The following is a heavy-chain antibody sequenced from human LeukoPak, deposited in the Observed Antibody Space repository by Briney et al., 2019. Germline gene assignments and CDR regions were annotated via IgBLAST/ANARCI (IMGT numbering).Heavy chain of an antibody. CDR2: ISGGGDNT. V-gene: IGHV3-23*01. Sequence: GGSLRLSCAVSGFPFSDFAMSWVRQAPGKGLEWVSTISGGGDNTYFADSVKGRFAISRDNSKNTLFLQMVSLRAEDTAVYYCAKFEGALLGNYYMDVWGKGTTVTVSS. J-gene: IGHJ6*03. CDR1: GFPFSDFA. CDR3: AKFEGALLGNYYMDV.